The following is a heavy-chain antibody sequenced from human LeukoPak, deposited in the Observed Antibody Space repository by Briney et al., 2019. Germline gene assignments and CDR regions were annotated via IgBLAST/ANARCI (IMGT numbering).Heavy chain of an antibody. Sequence: PGGSLRLSCAASGFTFSSYDMHWVRQATGKGLEWVSGIGIAGDTHYPNSVRGRFTIFRENARNSLYLQMNSPRVEDTAVYYCARAEPPYHGRLDSWGQGILVTVSS. D-gene: IGHD3-16*01. V-gene: IGHV3-13*01. CDR1: GFTFSSYD. CDR2: IGIAGDT. CDR3: ARAEPPYHGRLDS. J-gene: IGHJ5*01.